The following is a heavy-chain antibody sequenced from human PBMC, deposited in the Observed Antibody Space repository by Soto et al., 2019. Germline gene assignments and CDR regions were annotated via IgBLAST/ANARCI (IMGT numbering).Heavy chain of an antibody. CDR3: ARHDCISSSCYYYYYYGMDV. V-gene: IGHV1-69*13. CDR2: IIPIFDTA. CDR1: GGTFSSYA. D-gene: IGHD2-15*01. Sequence: SVKVSCKASGGTFSSYAISWVRQAPGQGLEWMGGIIPIFDTANYAQKFQGRVTITADESTSTAYMELSSLRSEDTAAYYCARHDCISSSCYYYYYYGMDVWG. J-gene: IGHJ6*02.